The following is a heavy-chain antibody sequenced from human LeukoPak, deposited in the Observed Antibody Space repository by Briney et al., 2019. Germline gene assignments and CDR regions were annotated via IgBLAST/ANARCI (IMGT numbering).Heavy chain of an antibody. Sequence: GGSLRLSCAASGFTFSSYGMHWVRQAPGKGLEWVAFIRYDGSNKYYADSVKGRFTISRDNAKNTLYLQMNSLRAEDTAVYYCARESGIAAALDLWGQGTLVTVSS. CDR3: ARESGIAAALDL. D-gene: IGHD6-13*01. V-gene: IGHV3-30*02. CDR2: IRYDGSNK. J-gene: IGHJ5*02. CDR1: GFTFSSYG.